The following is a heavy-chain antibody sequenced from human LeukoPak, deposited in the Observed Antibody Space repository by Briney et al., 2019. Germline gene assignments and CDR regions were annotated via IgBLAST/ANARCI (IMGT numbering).Heavy chain of an antibody. CDR2: IKQDGSEK. CDR1: GLTFSYYW. J-gene: IGHJ4*02. D-gene: IGHD6-19*01. CDR3: ARGATILVAGSNCDY. V-gene: IGHV3-7*03. Sequence: QTGGSLRLSCAASGLTFSYYWMNWVRHAPGKGLEWVGNIKQDGSEKYYVDSVKGRFTISRDNVKNSLYLQMNSLRAEDTALYYCARGATILVAGSNCDYWGQGTLVTVSS.